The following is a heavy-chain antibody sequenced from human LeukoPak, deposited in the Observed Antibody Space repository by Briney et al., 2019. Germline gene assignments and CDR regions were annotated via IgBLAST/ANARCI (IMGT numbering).Heavy chain of an antibody. CDR2: IYYSGNT. J-gene: IGHJ5*02. D-gene: IGHD5-18*01. CDR3: ARVLAGYSYGWSWFDP. V-gene: IGHV4-39*07. CDR1: GVSISSSNSY. Sequence: PSETLSLTCTVSGVSISSSNSYWGWIRQPPGKGLEWIGSIYYSGNTYYNASLKSQVSISIDTSKNQFSLKLSSVTAADTAVYYCARVLAGYSYGWSWFDPWGQGTLVTVSS.